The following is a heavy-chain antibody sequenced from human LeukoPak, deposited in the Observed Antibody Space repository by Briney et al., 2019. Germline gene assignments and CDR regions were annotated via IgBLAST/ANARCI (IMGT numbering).Heavy chain of an antibody. CDR1: GFTVSSYW. Sequence: GGSLRLSCAASGFTVSSYWMTWVRQAPGKGLEWVANIKQDGSEKYYVDSVKGRFTISRDNAKNSLYLQMNSLRAEDTAVYYCARAFGELSDYWGQGTLVTVSS. J-gene: IGHJ4*02. CDR2: IKQDGSEK. D-gene: IGHD3-10*01. V-gene: IGHV3-7*01. CDR3: ARAFGELSDY.